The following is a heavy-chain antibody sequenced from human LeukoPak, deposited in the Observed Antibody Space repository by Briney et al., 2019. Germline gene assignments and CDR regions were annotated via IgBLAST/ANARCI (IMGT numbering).Heavy chain of an antibody. CDR3: ARQPYYYDSSGYEYYFDY. CDR1: GGSISSYY. D-gene: IGHD3-22*01. Sequence: SETLSLTCTVSGGSISSYYWSWIRQPPGKGLEWIGYIYYSGSTNYNPSLKSRVTISVDTSKNQFSLKLSSVTAADTVVYYCARQPYYYDSSGYEYYFDYWGQGTLVTVSS. V-gene: IGHV4-59*08. CDR2: IYYSGST. J-gene: IGHJ4*02.